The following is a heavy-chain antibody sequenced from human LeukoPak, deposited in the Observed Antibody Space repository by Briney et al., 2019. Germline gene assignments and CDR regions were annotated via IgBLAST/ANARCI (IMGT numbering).Heavy chain of an antibody. Sequence: GASVKVSCKASGYTFTSYDINWVRQATGQGLEWMGWMNPNSANTGYAQKFQGRVTMTRNTSISTAYIELSSLRSEDTAVYYCARVSGGLTMIVVVIDYWGQGTLVTVSS. J-gene: IGHJ4*02. D-gene: IGHD3-22*01. V-gene: IGHV1-8*01. CDR1: GYTFTSYD. CDR3: ARVSGGLTMIVVVIDY. CDR2: MNPNSANT.